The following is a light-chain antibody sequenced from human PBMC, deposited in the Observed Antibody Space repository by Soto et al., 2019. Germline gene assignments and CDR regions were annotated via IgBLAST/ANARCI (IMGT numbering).Light chain of an antibody. J-gene: IGLJ1*01. CDR3: TSYTSSTTNYV. Sequence: QSALTQPASVSGSPGQSITFSCTGTSSDIGGYNYVSWYQQHPGKDPNLMIYEVSNRPSGVSDRFSGSKSGNTASLTISGLQAEDAAAYYCTSYTSSTTNYVFGTGTKLTVL. CDR2: EVS. CDR1: SSDIGGYNY. V-gene: IGLV2-14*01.